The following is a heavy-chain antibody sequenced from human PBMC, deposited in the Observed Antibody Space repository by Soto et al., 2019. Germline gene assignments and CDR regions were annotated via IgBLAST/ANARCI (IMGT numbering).Heavy chain of an antibody. V-gene: IGHV4-30-2*01. D-gene: IGHD1-26*01. Sequence: SETLSLTCAVSGGSISSDGYSWSWIRQPPGKGLEWIGYIYHSGSTYYNPSLKSRVTISVDRSKNQFSLKLSSVTAADTAVYYCARVREGCDAFDIWGQGTMVTVSS. CDR3: ARVREGCDAFDI. CDR2: IYHSGST. CDR1: GGSISSDGYS. J-gene: IGHJ3*02.